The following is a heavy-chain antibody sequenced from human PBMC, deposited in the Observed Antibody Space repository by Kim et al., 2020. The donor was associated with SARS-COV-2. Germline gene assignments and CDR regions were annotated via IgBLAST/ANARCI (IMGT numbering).Heavy chain of an antibody. CDR3: AKEEQWPTTNFDY. Sequence: GGSLRLSCAASGFTFSSYGMHWVRQAPGKGLEWVAVISYDGSNKYYADSVKGRFTISRDNSKNTLYLQMNSMRAEDTAVYYCAKEEQWPTTNFDYWGQGTRVTDSS. CDR2: ISYDGSNK. CDR1: GFTFSSYG. J-gene: IGHJ4*02. V-gene: IGHV3-30*18. D-gene: IGHD6-19*01.